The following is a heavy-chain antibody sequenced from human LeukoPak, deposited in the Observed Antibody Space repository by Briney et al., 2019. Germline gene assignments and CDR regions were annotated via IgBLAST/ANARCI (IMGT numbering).Heavy chain of an antibody. V-gene: IGHV1-46*01. Sequence: ASVEVSCKASGYTFTSYYMHWVRQAPGQGLEWMGIINPSGGSTSYAQKFQGRVTMTRDTSTSTVYMELSSLRSEDTAVYYCARDVRWLRFVFDNWGQGTLVTVSS. CDR1: GYTFTSYY. D-gene: IGHD5-12*01. CDR3: ARDVRWLRFVFDN. CDR2: INPSGGST. J-gene: IGHJ4*02.